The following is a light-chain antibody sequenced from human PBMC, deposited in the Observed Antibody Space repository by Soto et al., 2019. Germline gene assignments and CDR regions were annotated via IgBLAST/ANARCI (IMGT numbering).Light chain of an antibody. CDR1: SSDVGVYNY. V-gene: IGLV2-11*01. Sequence: QSALTQPRSVSGSPGQSVTISCTGTSSDVGVYNYVSWYQQYPGKAPKIMMYDVSKRPSGVPDRFSGSKSDNTASLTISGLQAEDETDYYCCSYAGSYTFVFGIWTKVTVL. CDR2: DVS. J-gene: IGLJ1*01. CDR3: CSYAGSYTFV.